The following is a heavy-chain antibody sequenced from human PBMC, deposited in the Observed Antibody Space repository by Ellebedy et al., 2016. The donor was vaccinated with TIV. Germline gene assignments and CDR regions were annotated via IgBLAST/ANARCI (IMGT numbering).Heavy chain of an antibody. CDR2: ISGSGGST. Sequence: GESLKISXAASGITFNSYAMSWVRQAPGKGLEWVSGISGSGGSTYDADSVKGRFTISRDNSKNTVYLQMNSLRVEDTAVYYCAKDGSPTGFFGYDGFDIWGQGTMVTVSS. D-gene: IGHD1-1*01. J-gene: IGHJ3*02. CDR3: AKDGSPTGFFGYDGFDI. CDR1: GITFNSYA. V-gene: IGHV3-23*01.